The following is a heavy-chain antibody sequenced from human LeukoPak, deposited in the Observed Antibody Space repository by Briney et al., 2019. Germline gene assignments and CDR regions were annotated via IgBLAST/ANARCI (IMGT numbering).Heavy chain of an antibody. Sequence: QAGGSLRLSCAASGFTFSSYAMSWVRQAPGKGLEWVSAISGSGDSTYYADSVKGRFTISRDNSKNTLYLQMNSLRAEDTAVYYCAKRKGGVVGATKRVGVDYWGQGTLVTVSS. D-gene: IGHD1-26*01. J-gene: IGHJ4*02. CDR1: GFTFSSYA. V-gene: IGHV3-23*01. CDR3: AKRKGGVVGATKRVGVDY. CDR2: ISGSGDST.